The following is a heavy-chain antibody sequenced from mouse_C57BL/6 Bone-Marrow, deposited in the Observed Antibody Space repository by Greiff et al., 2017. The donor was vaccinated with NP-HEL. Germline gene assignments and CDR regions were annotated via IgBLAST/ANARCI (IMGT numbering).Heavy chain of an antibody. CDR2: IYPRSGNT. Sequence: QVQLQQSGAELARPGASVKLSCKASGYTFTSYGISWVKQRTGQGLEWIGEIYPRSGNTYYNEKFKGKATLTADKSSSTAYMELRSLTSEDSAVYFCAGGWVLPPAYWGQGTLVTVSA. V-gene: IGHV1-81*01. J-gene: IGHJ3*01. D-gene: IGHD2-3*01. CDR1: GYTFTSYG. CDR3: AGGWVLPPAY.